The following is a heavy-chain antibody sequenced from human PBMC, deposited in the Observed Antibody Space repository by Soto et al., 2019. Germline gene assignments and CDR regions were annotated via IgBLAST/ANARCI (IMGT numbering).Heavy chain of an antibody. D-gene: IGHD1-26*01. CDR3: AKGRELLRYAFDI. CDR2: ISWNSGSI. Sequence: EVQLVESGGGLVQPDRSLRLSCAASGFTFDDYAMHWVRQAPGKGLEWVSGISWNSGSIGYADSVKGRFTISRDNAKNSLYLQMNSLRAEDTALYYCAKGRELLRYAFDIWGQGTMVTVSS. CDR1: GFTFDDYA. J-gene: IGHJ3*02. V-gene: IGHV3-9*01.